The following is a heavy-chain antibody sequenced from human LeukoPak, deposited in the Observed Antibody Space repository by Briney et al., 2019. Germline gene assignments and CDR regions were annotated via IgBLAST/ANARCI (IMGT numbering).Heavy chain of an antibody. D-gene: IGHD1-26*01. J-gene: IGHJ3*02. CDR1: GFTFSSYG. CDR2: ISYDGSNK. CDR3: ARDITIVGGYDAFDI. Sequence: GRSLRLSCVASGFTFSSYGMHWVRQAPGKGLEWVAVISYDGSNKYYADSVKGRFTISRDNSKNTMYLQMNSLRAEDTAVYYCARDITIVGGYDAFDIWGQGTMVTVSS. V-gene: IGHV3-30*03.